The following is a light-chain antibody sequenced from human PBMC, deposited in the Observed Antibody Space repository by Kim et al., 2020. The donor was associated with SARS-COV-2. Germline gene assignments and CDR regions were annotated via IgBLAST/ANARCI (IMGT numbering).Light chain of an antibody. CDR1: SLRSYY. CDR2: GKN. CDR3: NSRDSSGNHWV. J-gene: IGLJ3*02. V-gene: IGLV3-19*01. Sequence: ALGQTVRITCQGDSLRSYYASWYQQKSGQAPVVVIYGKNNRPSGIPDRFSGSSSGNTASLTITGAQAEDEADYYCNSRDSSGNHWVFGGGTKLTVL.